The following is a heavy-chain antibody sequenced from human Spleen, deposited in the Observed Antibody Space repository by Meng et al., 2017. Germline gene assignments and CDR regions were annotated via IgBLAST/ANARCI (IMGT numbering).Heavy chain of an antibody. V-gene: IGHV1-46*01. D-gene: IGHD2-8*01. J-gene: IGHJ4*02. CDR3: ARENAPGNFDY. CDR2: INPNNGGT. Sequence: QVQLMQSGAEVMKPGASLRVSCRASGYTFTDYFLHWVRQAPGQGLEWLGTINPNNGGTNYAQRFQDRVTLTRDTSTSTVYMELSSLGSEDTALGYCARENAPGNFDYLGQGILVTVSS. CDR1: GYTFTDYF.